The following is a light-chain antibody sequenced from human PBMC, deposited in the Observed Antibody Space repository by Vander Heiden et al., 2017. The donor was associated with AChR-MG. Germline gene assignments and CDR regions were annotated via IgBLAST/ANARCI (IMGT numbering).Light chain of an antibody. CDR1: SSDVGGYNF. CDR3: SSYTSISTHV. Sequence: QSALTQPASVSGSPGQSITISCTGTSSDVGGYNFVSWYQQHPGKAPKLMIYDVSKRPSGVSNRFSGYKSGNTASLTISGRQAEDEADYYCSSYTSISTHVFGTGTKVTVL. CDR2: DVS. J-gene: IGLJ1*01. V-gene: IGLV2-14*03.